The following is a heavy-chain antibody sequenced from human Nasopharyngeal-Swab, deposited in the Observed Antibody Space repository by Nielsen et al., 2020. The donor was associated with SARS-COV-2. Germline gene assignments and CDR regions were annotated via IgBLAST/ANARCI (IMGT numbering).Heavy chain of an antibody. CDR2: ISSSGSTI. CDR1: GFTFSSYE. Sequence: GESLKISCAASGFTFSSYETNWVRQAPGKGLEWISYISSSGSTIYYADSVKGRFTISRDDAKNSLFLQMNSLRAEDTAVYYCASPLPLDYWGQGTLVTVSS. J-gene: IGHJ4*02. V-gene: IGHV3-48*03. CDR3: ASPLPLDY.